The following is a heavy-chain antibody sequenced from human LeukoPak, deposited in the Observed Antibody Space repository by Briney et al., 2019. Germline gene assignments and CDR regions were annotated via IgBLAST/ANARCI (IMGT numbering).Heavy chain of an antibody. V-gene: IGHV4-30-4*08. D-gene: IGHD2-8*01. J-gene: IGHJ4*02. CDR3: ARVQNGYSDY. Sequence: SQTLSLTCTVSGGSISSGGYYWSWIRQHPGKGLEWIGYIYYSGSTYYNPSLKSRVTISVDTSKNQFSLKLSSVTAADTAVFYCARVQNGYSDYWGQGTLVTVSS. CDR1: GGSISSGGYY. CDR2: IYYSGST.